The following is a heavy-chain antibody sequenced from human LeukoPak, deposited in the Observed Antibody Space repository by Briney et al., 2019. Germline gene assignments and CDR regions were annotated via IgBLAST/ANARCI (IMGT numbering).Heavy chain of an antibody. D-gene: IGHD2-2*01. CDR1: GYTFTSYG. CDR3: ARDHDPSINSDY. CDR2: ISAYNGNT. V-gene: IGHV1-18*01. Sequence: ASVKVSCKASGYTFTSYGISWVRQAPGQGLEWMGWISAYNGNTNYAQKLQGRVTMTTDTSTSTVYMELRSLRSDDTAVYYCARDHDPSINSDYWGQGTLVTVSS. J-gene: IGHJ4*02.